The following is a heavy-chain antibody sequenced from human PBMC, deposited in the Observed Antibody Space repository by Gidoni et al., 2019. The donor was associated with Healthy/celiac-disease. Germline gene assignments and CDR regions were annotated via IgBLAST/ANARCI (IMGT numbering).Heavy chain of an antibody. CDR2: INPNSGCT. V-gene: IGHV1-2*02. D-gene: IGHD2-2*01. J-gene: IGHJ5*02. Sequence: QVQLVQSGAEVKKPGASVKVSCKASGYTFTGHYMHWVRQATGQGLEWMGWINPNSGCTNSAQKFQGRVTMTRDTSISTAYMELSRLRSDDTAVYYCARDSGYCSSTSCYDNWFDPWGQGTLVTVSS. CDR1: GYTFTGHY. CDR3: ARDSGYCSSTSCYDNWFDP.